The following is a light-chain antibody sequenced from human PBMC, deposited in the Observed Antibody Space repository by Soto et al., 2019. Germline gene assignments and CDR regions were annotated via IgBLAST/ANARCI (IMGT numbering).Light chain of an antibody. J-gene: IGKJ1*01. CDR3: QQYGSSPQT. V-gene: IGKV3-20*01. CDR1: QSVSSSY. Sequence: EIVLTQSPGTLSLSPGERASLSCRASQSVSSSYLGWYQQKPGQAPRPLIYGASGRATGIPDRFSGSGSGTDFPLTISRLEPEDFAVYYCQQYGSSPQTFGQGTKVEIK. CDR2: GAS.